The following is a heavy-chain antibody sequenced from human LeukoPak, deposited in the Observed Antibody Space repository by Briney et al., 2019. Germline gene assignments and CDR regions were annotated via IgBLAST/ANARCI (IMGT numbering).Heavy chain of an antibody. D-gene: IGHD6-13*01. J-gene: IGHJ4*02. CDR1: GYTFTGYY. CDR3: ARDYSSSWYGDVKGY. V-gene: IGHV1-2*02. CDR2: ISPNSGGT. Sequence: ASVKVSFRASGYTFTGYYMHWVRQAPGQGLEWMGWISPNSGGTNYSQKFQGRVTMTRDTSISTAYMELSRLRSDDTAVYYCARDYSSSWYGDVKGYWGQGTLVTVSS.